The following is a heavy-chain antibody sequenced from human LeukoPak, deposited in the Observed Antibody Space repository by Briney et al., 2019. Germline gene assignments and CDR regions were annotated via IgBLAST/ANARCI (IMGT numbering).Heavy chain of an antibody. J-gene: IGHJ6*02. CDR2: ISSSSSYI. D-gene: IGHD3-16*01. V-gene: IGHV3-21*01. Sequence: PGGSLRLSCAASGFTFSSYSMNWVRQAPGKGLEWVSSISSSSSYIYYADSVKGRFTISRDNAKNSLYLQMNSLRAEDTAVYYCAREVQWGIYGMDVWGQGTTVTVSS. CDR1: GFTFSSYS. CDR3: AREVQWGIYGMDV.